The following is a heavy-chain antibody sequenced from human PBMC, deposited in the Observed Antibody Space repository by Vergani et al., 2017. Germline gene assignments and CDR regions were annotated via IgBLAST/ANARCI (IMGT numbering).Heavy chain of an antibody. J-gene: IGHJ6*02. D-gene: IGHD1-1*01. CDR3: ARGRKVQLERRVYYGMDV. CDR1: GGSFSGYY. V-gene: IGHV4-34*09. Sequence: QLQLQESGSGLVKPSQTLSLTCAVSGGSFSGYYWSWIRQPPGKGLEWIGEINHSGSTNYNPSLKSRVTISVDTSKNQFSLKLSSVTAADTAVYYCARGRKVQLERRVYYGMDVWGQGTTVTVSS. CDR2: INHSGST.